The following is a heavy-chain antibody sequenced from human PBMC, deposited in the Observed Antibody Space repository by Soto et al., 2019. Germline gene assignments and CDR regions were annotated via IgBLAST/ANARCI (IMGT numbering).Heavy chain of an antibody. CDR2: ISWNSGSI. CDR1: GFTFDEYA. D-gene: IGHD6-6*01. Sequence: GGSLRLSCAASGFTFDEYAMHWVRQAPGKGLEWVSGISWNSGSIGYADSVKGRFTISRDNSKNTLYMQMNSLRAEDTALYYCAKNWDTTSSSSAHWGQGTLVTVSS. V-gene: IGHV3-9*01. J-gene: IGHJ4*02. CDR3: AKNWDTTSSSSAH.